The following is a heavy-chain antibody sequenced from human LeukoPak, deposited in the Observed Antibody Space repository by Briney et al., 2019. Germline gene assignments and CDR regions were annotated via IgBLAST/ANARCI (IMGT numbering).Heavy chain of an antibody. CDR2: INPSGGST. D-gene: IGHD4-17*01. CDR3: ARAYGDYGIFDY. V-gene: IGHV1-46*01. Sequence: WASVKVSCTASGYTFTSYYMHWVRQAPGQGLEWMGIINPSGGSTSYAQKFQGRVTMTRDTSTSTVYMELSSLRSEDTAVYYCARAYGDYGIFDYWGQGTLVTVSS. J-gene: IGHJ4*02. CDR1: GYTFTSYY.